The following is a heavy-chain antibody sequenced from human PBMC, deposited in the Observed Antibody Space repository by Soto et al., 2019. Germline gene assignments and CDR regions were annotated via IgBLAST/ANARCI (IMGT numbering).Heavy chain of an antibody. D-gene: IGHD2-15*01. Sequence: QVQLVQSGAEVKKPGASVKVSCKASGYTFTSYYMHWVRQAPGQGLEWMGIINPSTGSTTYAQKFQGRVTMTRDTSTSTGYMELSSLRSEDTAVYYCARVYCSGGGCYSIDYWGQGTLVTVSS. J-gene: IGHJ4*02. V-gene: IGHV1-46*03. CDR1: GYTFTSYY. CDR3: ARVYCSGGGCYSIDY. CDR2: INPSTGST.